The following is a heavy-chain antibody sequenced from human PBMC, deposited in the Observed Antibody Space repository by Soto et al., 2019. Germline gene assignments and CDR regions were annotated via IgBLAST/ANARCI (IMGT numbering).Heavy chain of an antibody. J-gene: IGHJ4*02. CDR1: GGSISSYY. CDR3: ARYSPYGDRKCDY. V-gene: IGHV4-59*08. Sequence: SETLSLTCTVSGGSISSYYWSWIRQPPGKGLEWIGYIYYSGSTNYNPSLKSRVTISVDTSKNQFSLKLSSVTAADTAVYYCARYSPYGDRKCDYWGQGTLVTVSS. D-gene: IGHD4-17*01. CDR2: IYYSGST.